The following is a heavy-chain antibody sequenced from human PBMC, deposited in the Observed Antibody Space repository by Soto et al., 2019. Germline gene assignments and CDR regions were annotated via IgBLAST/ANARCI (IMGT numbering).Heavy chain of an antibody. Sequence: EVQLVESGGGVVRPGGSLRLACAVSGFSLDEYGMSWVRQAPGKGLEWVSGMHRNGGSTGYADSVKGRFTISRDDAKNALYLQMHSLRAADTAFYYCARDHRWGYEYGDYGDSWGHGTLVTVSS. J-gene: IGHJ5*01. V-gene: IGHV3-20*04. CDR1: GFSLDEYG. D-gene: IGHD4-17*01. CDR2: MHRNGGST. CDR3: ARDHRWGYEYGDYGDS.